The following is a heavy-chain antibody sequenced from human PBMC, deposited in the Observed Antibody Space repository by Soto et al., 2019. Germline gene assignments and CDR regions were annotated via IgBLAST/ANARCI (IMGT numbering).Heavy chain of an antibody. V-gene: IGHV4-59*01. Sequence: QVQLQESGPGLVKPSETLSLTCTVSGDSISSNYWSWIRQPPGKGLEWIGYISNSGYTNYNPSLKSRVTISVDTSKSQFSLKLSSVTAADTAVYYCARKNDYYDYWGQGTRVTVSS. CDR1: GDSISSNY. CDR3: ARKNDYYDY. CDR2: ISNSGYT. J-gene: IGHJ4*02.